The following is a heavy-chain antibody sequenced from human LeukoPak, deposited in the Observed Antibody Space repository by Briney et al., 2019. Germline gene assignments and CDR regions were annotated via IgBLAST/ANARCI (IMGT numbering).Heavy chain of an antibody. CDR2: IYHSGST. CDR1: GGSFSGYY. D-gene: IGHD3-10*01. J-gene: IGHJ6*02. Sequence: PSETLSLTCAVYGGSFSGYYWSWIRQPPGKGLEWIGEIYHSGSTNYNPSLKSRVTISVDTSKNQFSLKLSSVTAADTAVYYCASYRVRGGVHYYYYYGMDVWGQGTTVTVSS. V-gene: IGHV4-34*01. CDR3: ASYRVRGGVHYYYYYGMDV.